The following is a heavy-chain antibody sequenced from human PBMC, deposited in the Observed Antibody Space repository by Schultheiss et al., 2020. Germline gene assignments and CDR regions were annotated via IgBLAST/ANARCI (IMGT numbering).Heavy chain of an antibody. CDR1: GCSVSSGSYY. Sequence: SQTLSLTCTVSGCSVSSGSYYWSGIRQPPGKGLEWIGYIYYSGSTNYNPSLKSRVTLSVDTSKNQFSLKLSSVTAADTAVYYCARGAYYYDSSGYYIFDYWGQGTLVTVSS. D-gene: IGHD3-22*01. CDR2: IYYSGST. V-gene: IGHV4-61*01. CDR3: ARGAYYYDSSGYYIFDY. J-gene: IGHJ4*02.